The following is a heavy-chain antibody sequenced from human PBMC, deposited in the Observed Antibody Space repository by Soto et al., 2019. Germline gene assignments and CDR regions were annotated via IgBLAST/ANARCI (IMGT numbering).Heavy chain of an antibody. CDR1: GYSFTTYG. J-gene: IGHJ4*02. Sequence: ASVKVSCKASGYSFTTYGMTWVRQAPGQGLEWMGWISTDKGNTKYAQNFQSRATLTTDTSTSTAYMELRSLRSDDTAVYYCARDRDWNLDYWGQVTLGTVST. CDR2: ISTDKGNT. D-gene: IGHD2-21*02. CDR3: ARDRDWNLDY. V-gene: IGHV1-18*01.